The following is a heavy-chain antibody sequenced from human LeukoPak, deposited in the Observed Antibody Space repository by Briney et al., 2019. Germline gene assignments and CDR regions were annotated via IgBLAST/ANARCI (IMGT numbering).Heavy chain of an antibody. CDR1: GFTFSSYS. CDR3: ARDYYDSSGYYLSPAGY. D-gene: IGHD3-22*01. J-gene: IGHJ4*02. CDR2: ISSSSSTI. Sequence: GGSLRLSCAASGFTFSSYSMNWVRQAPGKGLEWVSYISSSSSTIYYADSVKGRFTISRDNAKNSLYLQMNSLRAEDTAVYYCARDYYDSSGYYLSPAGYWGQGTLVTVSS. V-gene: IGHV3-48*01.